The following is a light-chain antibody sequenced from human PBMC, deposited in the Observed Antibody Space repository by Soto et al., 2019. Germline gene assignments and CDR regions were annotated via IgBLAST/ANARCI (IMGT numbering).Light chain of an antibody. V-gene: IGKV2-24*01. CDR1: QSLVYSDGNTY. CDR3: MQFAHFPRT. Sequence: DVVLTQTPLSSPVTLGQPASISCRSSQSLVYSDGNTYLSWLQQRPGQPPRLLIYQISNRFSGVRGRLSGSGAGTDFTLKISRVEAEDVGVYYCMQFAHFPRTFGQGTKLEI. CDR2: QIS. J-gene: IGKJ1*01.